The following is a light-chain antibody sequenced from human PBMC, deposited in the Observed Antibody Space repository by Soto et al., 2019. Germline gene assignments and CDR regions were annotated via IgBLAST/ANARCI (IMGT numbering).Light chain of an antibody. V-gene: IGKV3-20*01. CDR1: QSVSNSF. CDR2: GAS. Sequence: DIVLTQSPGTLSLSPGERATLSCRASQSVSNSFLAWYQQKPGQAPRLLIYGASSRATDIPDRFSGSGSGTDSTLTISGLEPEDFAMYYYQQYGSSPRTFGQGTKVDVK. CDR3: QQYGSSPRT. J-gene: IGKJ1*01.